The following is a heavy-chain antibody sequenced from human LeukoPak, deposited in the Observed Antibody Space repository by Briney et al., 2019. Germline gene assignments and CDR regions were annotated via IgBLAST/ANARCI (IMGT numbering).Heavy chain of an antibody. Sequence: SETLSLTCTVSGGSISSYYWSWIRQPPGKGLEWIGYIYYSGSTNYNPSLKSRVTISVDTSKNQFSLKLSSVTAADTAVYYCARNGYSGHDLSYWGQGTLVTVSS. CDR1: GGSISSYY. CDR3: ARNGYSGHDLSY. CDR2: IYYSGST. D-gene: IGHD5-12*01. J-gene: IGHJ4*02. V-gene: IGHV4-59*08.